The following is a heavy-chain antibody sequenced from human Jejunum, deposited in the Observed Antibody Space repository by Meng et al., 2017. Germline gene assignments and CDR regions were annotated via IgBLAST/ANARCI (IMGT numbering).Heavy chain of an antibody. CDR2: IHHGGDT. J-gene: IGHJ4*02. CDR3: ARNGAYSADH. Sequence: VQLQESGPGLVDPSGTLSLTCAVSGASISSGYWWSWVRQPPGKGLEWIGEIHHGGDTNYNPSLKSRVTISVDKSNNQYSLRLTSVTAADTAMYYCARNGAYSADHWGQGTLVTVSS. D-gene: IGHD2-15*01. CDR1: GASISSGYW. V-gene: IGHV4-4*02.